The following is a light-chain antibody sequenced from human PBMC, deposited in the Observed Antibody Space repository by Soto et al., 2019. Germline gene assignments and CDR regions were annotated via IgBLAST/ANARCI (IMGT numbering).Light chain of an antibody. CDR1: SSDVGGYKY. V-gene: IGLV2-14*01. CDR2: EVS. CDR3: SSFTSSYTFV. Sequence: QSVLTQPVSVSGSPAESTAISCNGTSSDVGGYKYVSWYQQHPGKAPKLLISEVSNRPSGVSDRFSGSKSGNTASLTISGLQAEDEADYYCSSFTSSYTFVFGSGTKVTVL. J-gene: IGLJ1*01.